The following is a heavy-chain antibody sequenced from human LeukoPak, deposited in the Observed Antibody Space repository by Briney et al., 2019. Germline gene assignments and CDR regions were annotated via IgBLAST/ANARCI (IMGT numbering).Heavy chain of an antibody. CDR3: ARDKRNDSGSYYNAAGYYGMDV. CDR1: GGSISSGGYS. CDR2: IYYSGST. Sequence: SQTLSLTCAVSGGSISSGGYSWSWIRQHPGKGLEWIGYIYYSGSTYYNPSLKSRVTISIDTSKTQFSLKLNSVTAADTAVYYCARDKRNDSGSYYNAAGYYGMDVWGQGTTVTVSS. V-gene: IGHV4-31*11. J-gene: IGHJ6*02. D-gene: IGHD3-10*01.